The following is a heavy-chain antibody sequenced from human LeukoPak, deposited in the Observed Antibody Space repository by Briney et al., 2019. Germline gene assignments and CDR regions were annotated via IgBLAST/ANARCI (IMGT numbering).Heavy chain of an antibody. CDR1: GGSISSSSYY. J-gene: IGHJ4*02. V-gene: IGHV4-39*07. D-gene: IGHD6-13*01. Sequence: SETLSLTCTVSGGSISSSSYYWGWIRQPPGKGLEWIGSIYYSGSTYHNPSLKSRVTISVDTSKNQFSLKLSSVTAADTAVYYCARAPYSSSWDYWGQGTLVTVSS. CDR3: ARAPYSSSWDY. CDR2: IYYSGST.